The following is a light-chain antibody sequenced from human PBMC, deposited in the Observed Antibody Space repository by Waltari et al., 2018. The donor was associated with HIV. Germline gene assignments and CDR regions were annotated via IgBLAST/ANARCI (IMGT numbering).Light chain of an antibody. Sequence: QSVVTQPPSVSGAPGQTVAISCTGSSSNSGEGYDVHWYQHFPEAPPKVVIYGNTNRPSGVPDRFSGSKSGSAASLVIAGLQADDEAEYYCQSYDKSLSGWVFGGGTKVTVL. CDR3: QSYDKSLSGWV. J-gene: IGLJ3*02. CDR2: GNT. CDR1: SSNSGEGYD. V-gene: IGLV1-40*01.